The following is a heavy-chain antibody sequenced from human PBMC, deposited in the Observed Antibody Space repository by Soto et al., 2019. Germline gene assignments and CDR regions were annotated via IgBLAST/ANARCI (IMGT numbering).Heavy chain of an antibody. CDR1: GFTFSSYG. V-gene: IGHV3-33*01. J-gene: IGHJ6*02. CDR2: IWYDGSKK. CDR3: ASEYCSGGRCYYYGMDV. D-gene: IGHD2-15*01. Sequence: QVQLVESGGVVVQPGRSLRLSCAASGFTFSSYGMHWVRQAPGKGLEWVAVIWYDGSKKYYADSVKGRFTISRDNSKNTLYLQMNSLRAEDTAVYYCASEYCSGGRCYYYGMDVWGQGTTVTVSS.